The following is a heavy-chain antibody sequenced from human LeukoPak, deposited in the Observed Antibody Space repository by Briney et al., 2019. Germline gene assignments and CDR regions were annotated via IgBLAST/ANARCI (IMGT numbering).Heavy chain of an antibody. CDR1: GFTLSNYD. CDR3: ARVSLSTSGYDDALEI. J-gene: IGHJ3*02. CDR2: IGRHGDT. D-gene: IGHD5-12*01. Sequence: PGGSLRLSCAASGFTLSNYDMHCVRQPTGKGLEWVSAIGRHGDTYYAASVKGRFTISREYAKNSLYLQMNSLRVGDTAVYYWARVSLSTSGYDDALEIWGQGRVVTVSS. V-gene: IGHV3-13*04.